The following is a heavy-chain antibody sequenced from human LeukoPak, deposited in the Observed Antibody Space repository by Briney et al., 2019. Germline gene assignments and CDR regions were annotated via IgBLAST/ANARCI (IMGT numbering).Heavy chain of an antibody. CDR1: GLSVSIYY. CDR3: ARAVSGSHSYFPH. V-gene: IGHV3-53*01. Sequence: GGSLRLSCTASGLSVSIYYVTWVRQAPGKGLEWVSIIYSGGTTYHADSVKGRFTISRDNSKNTLYLQVDSLRAEDTAVYYCARAVSGSHSYFPHGGQGTLVTVSS. CDR2: IYSGGTT. J-gene: IGHJ1*01. D-gene: IGHD1-26*01.